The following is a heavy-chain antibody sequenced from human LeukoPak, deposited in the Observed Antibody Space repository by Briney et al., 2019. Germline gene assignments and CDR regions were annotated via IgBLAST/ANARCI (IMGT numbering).Heavy chain of an antibody. J-gene: IGHJ4*02. V-gene: IGHV3-48*04. Sequence: GGSLRLSCAASGFTFSDYSMDWVRQAPGKGLEWISYIGISSGNTKYADSVKGRFTISGDSAKSSLYLQMNSLRVEVAAVYYCARDHNYAFDNWGQGTLVNVSS. CDR3: ARDHNYAFDN. CDR2: IGISSGNT. D-gene: IGHD1-1*01. CDR1: GFTFSDYS.